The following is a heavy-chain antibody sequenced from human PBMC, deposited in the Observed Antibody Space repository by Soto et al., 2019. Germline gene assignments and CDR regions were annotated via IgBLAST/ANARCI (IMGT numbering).Heavy chain of an antibody. Sequence: QVQLVQSGAEVKKPGASVKVSCKASGHTFTGHHMHWVRQAPGQGLEWMGYIDLDSRNTRYAQKFQGRVTTTRDTSITTAYMELSGLRSDDTALYYCGLEPTGTGGFDYWGQGTLVTVSS. CDR3: GLEPTGTGGFDY. J-gene: IGHJ4*02. V-gene: IGHV1-2*02. CDR2: IDLDSRNT. D-gene: IGHD7-27*01. CDR1: GHTFTGHH.